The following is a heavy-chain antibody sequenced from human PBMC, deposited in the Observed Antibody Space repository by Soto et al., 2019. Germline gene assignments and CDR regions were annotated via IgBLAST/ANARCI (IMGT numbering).Heavy chain of an antibody. CDR3: ARDHDSAIFDY. J-gene: IGHJ4*02. CDR1: GFTFSSYS. D-gene: IGHD2-2*01. CDR2: ISSSSSYI. V-gene: IGHV3-21*01. Sequence: GGSLRLSCAASGFTFSSYSMNWVRQAPGKGLEWVSSISSSSSYIYYADSVKGRFTISRDNAKNSLYLQMNSLRADHTAVYYCARDHDSAIFDYWGQGTLGTVSS.